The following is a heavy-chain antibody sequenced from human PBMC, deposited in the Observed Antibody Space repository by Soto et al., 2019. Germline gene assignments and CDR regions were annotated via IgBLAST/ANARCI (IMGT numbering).Heavy chain of an antibody. CDR1: GYSFTNND. V-gene: IGHV1-8*01. D-gene: IGHD3-16*01. CDR2: MNPGSGDT. J-gene: IGHJ5*02. Sequence: ASVKVSCKASGYSFTNNDVSWVRQATGQGLEWMGWMNPGSGDTGYAQKFQGRVTMTRDISIATAYMELSSLRSDDTAIYYCAGMATFGPLNWFDPWGQGTLVTVSS. CDR3: AGMATFGPLNWFDP.